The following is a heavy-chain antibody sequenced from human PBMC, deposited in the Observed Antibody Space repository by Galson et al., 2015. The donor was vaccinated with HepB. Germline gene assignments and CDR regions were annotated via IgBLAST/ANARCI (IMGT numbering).Heavy chain of an antibody. J-gene: IGHJ4*02. Sequence: ETLSLTCTVSGGSICSYYWSWIRQPPGKGLEWIGSIYYSGSTYYNPSLKSRVTISVDTSKNQFSLKLSSVTAADTAVYYCARGSGSYYYDLDYWGQGTLVTVSS. D-gene: IGHD1-26*01. CDR1: GGSICSYY. CDR3: ARGSGSYYYDLDY. V-gene: IGHV4-59*05. CDR2: IYYSGST.